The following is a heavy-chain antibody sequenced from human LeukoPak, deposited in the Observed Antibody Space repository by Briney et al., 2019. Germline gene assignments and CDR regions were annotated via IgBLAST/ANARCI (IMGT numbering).Heavy chain of an antibody. CDR1: GGSISSGGYY. CDR2: IYYSGST. V-gene: IGHV4-31*03. J-gene: IGHJ4*02. Sequence: VKPSQTLSLTCTVSGGSISSGGYYWSWIRQHPGKGLEWIGYIYYSGSTYYNPSLKSRVTISVDTSKSQFSLKLSSVTAADTAVYYCARLVPYYYDSSGYYFDYWGQGTLVTVSS. CDR3: ARLVPYYYDSSGYYFDY. D-gene: IGHD3-22*01.